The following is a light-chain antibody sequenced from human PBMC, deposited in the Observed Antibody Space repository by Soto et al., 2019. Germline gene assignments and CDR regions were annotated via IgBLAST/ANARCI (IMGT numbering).Light chain of an antibody. J-gene: IGLJ2*01. CDR1: SGHSSYA. CDR2: LSSDGSH. Sequence: QTVVTQSPSASASLGASVKLTCTLSSGHSSYAIAWHQQQPEKGPRYLMKLSSDGSHSKGDGIPDRFSGSSSGAERYLTISSLQSEDEADYYCQTWDTGARVVFGVGTKVTVL. V-gene: IGLV4-69*01. CDR3: QTWDTGARVV.